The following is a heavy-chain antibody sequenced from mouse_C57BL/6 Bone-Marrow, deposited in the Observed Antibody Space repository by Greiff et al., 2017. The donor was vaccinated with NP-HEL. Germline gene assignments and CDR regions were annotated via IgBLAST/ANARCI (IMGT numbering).Heavy chain of an antibody. CDR2: IYPGDGDT. CDR1: GYAFSSYW. Sequence: VQLQQSGAELVKPGASVKISCKASGYAFSSYWMNWVKQRPGKGLEWIGQIYPGDGDTNYNEKFKGKATLTADKSSSTAYMQFSSLTSEDSAIYYCARRAGYYAMDYWGQGTSVTVSS. V-gene: IGHV1-80*01. D-gene: IGHD3-1*01. J-gene: IGHJ4*01. CDR3: ARRAGYYAMDY.